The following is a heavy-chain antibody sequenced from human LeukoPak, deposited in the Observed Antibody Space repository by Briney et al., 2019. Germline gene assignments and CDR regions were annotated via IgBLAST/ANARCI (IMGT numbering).Heavy chain of an antibody. V-gene: IGHV4-39*07. CDR2: IFYSGST. D-gene: IGHD6-6*01. CDR3: ASIAALGLDY. Sequence: SETLSLTCTVSGGSISSSSYYWGWIRQPPGKGLEWIANIFYSGSTYYNPSLKSRVTISVDTSKNQFSLKLSSVTAADTAVYYCASIAALGLDYWGQGTLVTVSS. CDR1: GGSISSSSYY. J-gene: IGHJ4*02.